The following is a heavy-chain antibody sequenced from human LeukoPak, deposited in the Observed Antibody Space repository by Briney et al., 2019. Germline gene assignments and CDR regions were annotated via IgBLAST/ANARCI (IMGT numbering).Heavy chain of an antibody. CDR2: IYHSGST. V-gene: IGHV4-30-2*01. CDR1: GGSISSGGYS. D-gene: IGHD6-13*01. J-gene: IGHJ4*02. CDR3: ARGWMIGIAAPHY. Sequence: KASQTLSLTCAVSGGSISSGGYSWSWIRQPPGKGLEWIGYIYHSGSTYYNPSLKSRVTISVDTSKNQFSLKLSSVTAADTAVYYCARGWMIGIAAPHYWGQGTLVTVSS.